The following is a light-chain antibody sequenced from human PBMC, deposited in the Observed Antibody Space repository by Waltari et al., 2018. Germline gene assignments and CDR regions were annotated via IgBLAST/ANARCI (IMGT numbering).Light chain of an antibody. Sequence: QLMLTQSPSASPSLGASVKLTCTLSRGHSNYAIAWPQQQPEKGPRYLMKVNSDGSHIKGDGIPDRFSGSSAGASLYLTIPSLQSEDEADYYCQTGGFGIWVFGGGTKLTVL. CDR2: VNSDGSH. V-gene: IGLV4-69*01. J-gene: IGLJ3*02. CDR3: QTGGFGIWV. CDR1: RGHSNYA.